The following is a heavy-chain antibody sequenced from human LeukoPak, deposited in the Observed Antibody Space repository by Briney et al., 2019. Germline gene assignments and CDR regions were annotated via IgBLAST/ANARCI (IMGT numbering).Heavy chain of an antibody. CDR3: VREGCSSTSCYPNY. D-gene: IGHD2-2*01. Sequence: ASVKVSCKASGYTFTSYGISWVRQAPGQGLEWMGWISAYNGNTNYAQKLQGRVTMTTDTSTSTAYMELRSLRSDDTAVYYCVREGCSSTSCYPNYWGQGTLVTVSS. V-gene: IGHV1-18*04. CDR1: GYTFTSYG. CDR2: ISAYNGNT. J-gene: IGHJ4*02.